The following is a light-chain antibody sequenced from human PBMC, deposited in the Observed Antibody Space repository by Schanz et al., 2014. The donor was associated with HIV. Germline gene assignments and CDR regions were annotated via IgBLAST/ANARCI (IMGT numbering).Light chain of an antibody. J-gene: IGLJ2*01. Sequence: QSALTQPASVSGSPGQSITISCTGTSSDVGGYNYVSWYQQHPGKAPKLMLYDVSNRPSGVSNRFSGSKSGNTASLTISGLQAEDEADYYCSSYAGSGNLGVFGGGTKLTVL. CDR3: SSYAGSGNLGV. V-gene: IGLV2-14*01. CDR1: SSDVGGYNY. CDR2: DVS.